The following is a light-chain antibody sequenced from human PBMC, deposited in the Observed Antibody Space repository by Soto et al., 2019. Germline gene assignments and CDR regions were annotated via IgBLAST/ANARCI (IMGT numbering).Light chain of an antibody. V-gene: IGKV4-1*01. CDR1: QSVLYRSNDKNY. J-gene: IGKJ3*01. CDR2: WAS. Sequence: DIVMTQSPDSLAVSLRESSTINCKSSQSVLYRSNDKNYLAWYQQKPGQPPRLLIYWASTRESGVPDRVTGGGSGTDFTLTISSLQAEDVTVYYCQQYYCILFTFCPVANVDIK. CDR3: QQYYCILFT.